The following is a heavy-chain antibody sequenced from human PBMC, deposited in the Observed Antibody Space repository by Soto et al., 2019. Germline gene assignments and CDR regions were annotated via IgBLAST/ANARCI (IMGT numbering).Heavy chain of an antibody. V-gene: IGHV3-11*01. CDR2: IHSSGSTI. J-gene: IGHJ4*02. Sequence: PGGSLRLSCAASGFTFRYYYMTWIRQSPGKGLEWVSYIHSSGSTIYYADSVKGRFTISRDNAKNSLYLQMNSLRVEDTAVYYCAKKCSGSSSMGCFDSWGQGTLVTVSS. CDR3: AKKCSGSSSMGCFDS. CDR1: GFTFRYYY. D-gene: IGHD6-6*01.